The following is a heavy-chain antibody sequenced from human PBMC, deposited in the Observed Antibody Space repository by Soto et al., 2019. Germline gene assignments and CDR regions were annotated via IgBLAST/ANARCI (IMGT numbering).Heavy chain of an antibody. Sequence: QVQLVESGGGVVQPGDSLRLSCAASGFMFSGYGIHLIRQSPGKGLDWVSVISHDGSEKYYGDSVKGRCTFSRDNSNNTLFLQIDSLRAEDTAVYYCAKLVGGVKAIGAPGDWLDPWGQGTLVTVSS. J-gene: IGHJ5*02. CDR1: GFMFSGYG. D-gene: IGHD3-3*01. V-gene: IGHV3-30*18. CDR3: AKLVGGVKAIGAPGDWLDP. CDR2: ISHDGSEK.